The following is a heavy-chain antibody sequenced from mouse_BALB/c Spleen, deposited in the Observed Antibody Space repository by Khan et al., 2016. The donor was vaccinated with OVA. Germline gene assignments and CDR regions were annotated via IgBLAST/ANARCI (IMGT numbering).Heavy chain of an antibody. CDR2: ISYSGST. CDR1: GDSITSGY. CDR3: ARYDYDYDGAFAY. Sequence: EVQLQESGPSLVKPSQTLSLTCSVTGDSITSGYWNWIRKFPGNKLEYMGYISYSGSTYYNPSLKSRNSITRDTSKNQYYLQLNSVTTEDTATYYCARYDYDYDGAFAYWGQGTLVTVSA. D-gene: IGHD2-4*01. J-gene: IGHJ3*01. V-gene: IGHV3-8*02.